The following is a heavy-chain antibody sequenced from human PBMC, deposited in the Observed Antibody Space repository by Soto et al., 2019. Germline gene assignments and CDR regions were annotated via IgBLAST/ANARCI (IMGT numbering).Heavy chain of an antibody. V-gene: IGHV3-33*06. D-gene: IGHD3-10*01. Sequence: GGSLRLSCAASGFTFSSYGMHWVRQAPGKGLEWVAVIWYDGSNKYYADSVKGRFTISRDNSKNTLYLQMNSLRAEDTAVYYCAKDEYYYGSGSPKMFYYGMDVWGQGTTVTVSS. CDR3: AKDEYYYGSGSPKMFYYGMDV. J-gene: IGHJ6*02. CDR1: GFTFSSYG. CDR2: IWYDGSNK.